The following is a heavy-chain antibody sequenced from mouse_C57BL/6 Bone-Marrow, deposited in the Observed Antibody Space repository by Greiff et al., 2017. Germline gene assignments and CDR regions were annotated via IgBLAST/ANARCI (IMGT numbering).Heavy chain of an antibody. CDR1: GFTFSNYW. Sequence: EVKLQESGGGLVQPGGSMKLSCVASGFTFSNYWMNWVRQSPEKGLEWVAQISFTSVNYPTQYAESVKGRFTISRDDSKSSVYLQMNNLRAEDTGIYYCTEGRTFDYWGQGTTLTVSS. CDR2: ISFTSVNYPT. J-gene: IGHJ2*01. CDR3: TEGRTFDY. V-gene: IGHV6-3*01.